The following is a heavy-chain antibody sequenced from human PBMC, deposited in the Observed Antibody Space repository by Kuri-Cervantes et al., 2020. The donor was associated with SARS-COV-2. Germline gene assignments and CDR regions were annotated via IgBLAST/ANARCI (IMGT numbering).Heavy chain of an antibody. Sequence: GGSLRLSCTASDLAFTNYPMHWVRQAPGKGLEWVALISYDGRKINYSESVKGRFTISRDNSQSALYLQMDSLTPEDTALYYCARELSPGGSHLDYWGQGTLVTVSS. CDR2: ISYDGRKI. D-gene: IGHD3-16*01. J-gene: IGHJ4*02. CDR1: DLAFTNYP. V-gene: IGHV3-30*04. CDR3: ARELSPGGSHLDY.